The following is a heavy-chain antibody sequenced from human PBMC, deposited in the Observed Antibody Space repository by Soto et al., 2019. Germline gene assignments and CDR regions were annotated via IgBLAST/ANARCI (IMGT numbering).Heavy chain of an antibody. CDR1: GFTFSKAW. Sequence: GGSLRLSCATSGFTFSKAWVGWARQAQGKGLEWVGRIMSKTDGGTTDYAATVKGIFTMSRDDSISTLYLQMNSLKTEDTAFYYCTTDSGMSPYSFDYWGQGTLVTVSS. CDR2: IMSKTDGGTT. CDR3: TTDSGMSPYSFDY. J-gene: IGHJ4*02. V-gene: IGHV3-15*01. D-gene: IGHD1-26*01.